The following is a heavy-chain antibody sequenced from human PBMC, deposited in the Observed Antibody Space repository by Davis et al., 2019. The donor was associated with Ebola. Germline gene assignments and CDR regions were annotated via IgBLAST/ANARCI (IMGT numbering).Heavy chain of an antibody. D-gene: IGHD3-3*01. J-gene: IGHJ4*02. Sequence: GGSLRLSCVASGFTFDDYGMHWVRQTPGKGLEWVSGISWNGGSKDYVDSVKGRFTISRDNAKNSVDLQMHSLRAEDTAVYYCARERLSGFWSGYPDYWGQGTLVTVSS. CDR2: ISWNGGSK. CDR3: ARERLSGFWSGYPDY. CDR1: GFTFDDYG. V-gene: IGHV3-20*04.